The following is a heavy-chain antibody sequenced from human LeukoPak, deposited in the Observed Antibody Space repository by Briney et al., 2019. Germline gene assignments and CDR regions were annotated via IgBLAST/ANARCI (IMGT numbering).Heavy chain of an antibody. CDR1: GYTFTGYY. D-gene: IGHD6-13*01. Sequence: GASVKVSCKASGYTFTGYYMHWVRQAPGQGLEWMGWINPNSGGTNYAQKFQGRVTMTRDTSISTVYMELSRLRSDDTAVYYCARFSRRSIAAADYWGQGTLVTVSS. CDR2: INPNSGGT. J-gene: IGHJ4*02. V-gene: IGHV1-2*02. CDR3: ARFSRRSIAAADY.